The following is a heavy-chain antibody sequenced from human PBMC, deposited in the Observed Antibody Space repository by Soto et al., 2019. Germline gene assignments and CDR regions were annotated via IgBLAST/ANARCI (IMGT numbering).Heavy chain of an antibody. CDR2: ISAYNVNT. J-gene: IGHJ4*02. D-gene: IGHD3-10*01. Sequence: QVQLVQSGAAVKKPGASVKVSCKASGYTFTSYGISWVRQAPGQGLEWLGWISAYNVNTNCAQKLQGRVTMTTDTSTSKVDMELRSLRSDDTAVYYCARAHVPGELLCFGELAGYVEYWGQGTLVTVSS. CDR3: ARAHVPGELLCFGELAGYVEY. V-gene: IGHV1-18*01. CDR1: GYTFTSYG.